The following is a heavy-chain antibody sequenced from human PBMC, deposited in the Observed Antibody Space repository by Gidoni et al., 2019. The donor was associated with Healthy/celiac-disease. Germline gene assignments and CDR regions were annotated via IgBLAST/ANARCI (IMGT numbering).Heavy chain of an antibody. CDR1: GFTFSSYS. CDR3: AETVTPYGGTFDY. V-gene: IGHV3-21*01. J-gene: IGHJ4*02. D-gene: IGHD4-17*01. Sequence: EVQLVESGGGLVKPGGSLRLSCAPSGFTFSSYSMTWVRQAPGKGLEWVSYISSSSYIYYADSVKGRFTISRDNAKNSLYLQMNSLRAEDTAVYYCAETVTPYGGTFDYWGQGTLVTVSS. CDR2: ISSSSYI.